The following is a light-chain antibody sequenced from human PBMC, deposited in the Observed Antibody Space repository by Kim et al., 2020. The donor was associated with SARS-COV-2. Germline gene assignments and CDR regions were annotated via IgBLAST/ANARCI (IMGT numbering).Light chain of an antibody. V-gene: IGLV1-44*01. CDR3: AAWDDSLNGVV. Sequence: GQRVTISCSGSSSNIGSNPVNWYQQLPGTAPKLLIYSNNQRPSGFPDRFSGSKSGTSASLAISGLQSEDEADYYCAAWDDSLNGVVFGGGTKLTVL. J-gene: IGLJ2*01. CDR1: SSNIGSNP. CDR2: SNN.